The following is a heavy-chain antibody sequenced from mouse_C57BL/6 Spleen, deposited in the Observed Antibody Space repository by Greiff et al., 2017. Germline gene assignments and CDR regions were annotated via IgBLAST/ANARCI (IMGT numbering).Heavy chain of an antibody. CDR3: ARSFVVITTVVALYFDV. Sequence: EVQGVESGGGLVKPGGSLTLSCAASGFTFSDYGMHWVRQAPEKGLEWVAYISSGSSTIYYADTVKGRFTISRDNAKNTLFLHMTSLRSEDTAMYYCARSFVVITTVVALYFDVWGTGTTVTVSS. CDR2: ISSGSSTI. J-gene: IGHJ1*03. D-gene: IGHD1-1*01. CDR1: GFTFSDYG. V-gene: IGHV5-17*01.